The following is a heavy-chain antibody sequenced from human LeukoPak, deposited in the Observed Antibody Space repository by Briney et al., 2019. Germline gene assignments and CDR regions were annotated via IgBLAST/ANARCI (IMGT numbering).Heavy chain of an antibody. CDR3: ARESIIAARRRFDY. J-gene: IGHJ4*02. D-gene: IGHD6-6*01. CDR1: GFTFSSYS. CDR2: ISTSDYNI. V-gene: IGHV3-21*01. Sequence: PGGSLRLSCAASGFTFSSYSLNWVRQAPGKGLEWVSSISTSDYNIYYADSVKGRFTISRDNAKNSLYLQMNSLRAEDTAVYYCARESIIAARRRFDYWGQGTLVTVSS.